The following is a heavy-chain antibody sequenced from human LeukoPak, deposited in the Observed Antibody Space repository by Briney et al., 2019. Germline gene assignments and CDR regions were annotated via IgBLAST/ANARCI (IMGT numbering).Heavy chain of an antibody. CDR3: ARDMELAVAGYFDY. CDR1: GFTFSSYW. Sequence: GGSLRLSCAASGFTFSSYWMSWVRQAPGKGLEWVANIKQDGSEKYYVDSVKGRFTISRDNAKNSLCLQMNSLRAEDTAVYYCARDMELAVAGYFDYWGQGTLVTVSS. CDR2: IKQDGSEK. D-gene: IGHD6-19*01. V-gene: IGHV3-7*01. J-gene: IGHJ4*02.